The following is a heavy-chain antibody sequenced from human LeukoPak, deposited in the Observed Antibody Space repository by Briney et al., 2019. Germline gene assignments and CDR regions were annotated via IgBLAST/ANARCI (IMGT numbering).Heavy chain of an antibody. D-gene: IGHD2/OR15-2a*01. CDR3: ARAGGDYFNWFDP. J-gene: IGHJ5*02. Sequence: KSSETLSLTCTVSGGSVSSGSYYWSWIRQPPGKGLEWIGYIYYSGSTNYNPSLKSRVTISVDTSKNQFSLKLTSVTAADTAVYYCARAGGDYFNWFDPWGQGTLVTVSS. CDR1: GGSVSSGSYY. V-gene: IGHV4-61*01. CDR2: IYYSGST.